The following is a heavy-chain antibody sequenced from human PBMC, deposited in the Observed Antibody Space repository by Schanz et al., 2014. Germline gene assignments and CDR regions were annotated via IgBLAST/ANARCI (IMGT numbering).Heavy chain of an antibody. D-gene: IGHD2-15*01. Sequence: QVQLVESGGGVVQPGRSLRLSCAASGFSFSSYGMHWVRQAPGKGLEWVAVTSYDRSNKYYADSVKGRFTISRDNSKNTLYLQKNSLRAEDTAVYYCAKDRRACSGGSCYSHDAFDIWGQGTMVTVSS. V-gene: IGHV3-30*18. J-gene: IGHJ3*02. CDR2: TSYDRSNK. CDR1: GFSFSSYG. CDR3: AKDRRACSGGSCYSHDAFDI.